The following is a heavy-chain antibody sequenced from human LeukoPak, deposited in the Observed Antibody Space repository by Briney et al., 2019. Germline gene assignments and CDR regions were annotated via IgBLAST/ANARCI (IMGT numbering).Heavy chain of an antibody. CDR1: GGTFSSYA. J-gene: IGHJ4*02. D-gene: IGHD4-17*01. CDR3: ARGAGYGKDY. Sequence: ASVKVSCKASGGTFSSYAISWVRQAPGQGLEWMGRIIPILGIANYAQKFQGRVTITADKSTSTAYMELSSLRCEDTAVYYCARGAGYGKDYWGQGTLVTVSS. CDR2: IIPILGIA. V-gene: IGHV1-69*04.